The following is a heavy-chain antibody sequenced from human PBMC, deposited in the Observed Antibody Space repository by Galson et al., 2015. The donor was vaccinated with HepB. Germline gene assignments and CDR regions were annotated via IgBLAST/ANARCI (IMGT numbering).Heavy chain of an antibody. D-gene: IGHD3-10*02. J-gene: IGHJ4*02. CDR3: VKGCSMAVSGPDY. V-gene: IGHV3-23*01. CDR1: GFTFSNYA. CDR2: IRGSASST. Sequence: SLRLSCAASGFTFSNYAMTWVRQAPGKRLEWVSVIRGSASSTYYADSVKGRFTISRDNSRNTLYLQMNSLRAEDTAVYYCVKGCSMAVSGPDYWGQGTLVTVSS.